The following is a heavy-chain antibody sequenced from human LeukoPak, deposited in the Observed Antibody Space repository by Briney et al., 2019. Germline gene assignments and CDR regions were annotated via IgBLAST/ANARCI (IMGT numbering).Heavy chain of an antibody. Sequence: GGSLRLSCAASGFTFSSYAMHWVRQAPGKGLEWVAVISYDGSNKYYADSVKGRFTISRDNSKNTLYLQMNSLRAEDTAVYYCARDTQPYSSGWHLQPANWFDPWGQGTLVTVSS. V-gene: IGHV3-30-3*01. CDR1: GFTFSSYA. J-gene: IGHJ5*02. CDR3: ARDTQPYSSGWHLQPANWFDP. CDR2: ISYDGSNK. D-gene: IGHD6-19*01.